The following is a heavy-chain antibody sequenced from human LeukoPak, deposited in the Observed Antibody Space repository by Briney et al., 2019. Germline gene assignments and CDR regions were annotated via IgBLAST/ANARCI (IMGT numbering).Heavy chain of an antibody. J-gene: IGHJ6*02. CDR3: ARHGSYYYYGMDV. CDR1: GGSISSYY. D-gene: IGHD1-26*01. V-gene: IGHV4-59*08. Sequence: SETLSLTCNVSGGSISSYYWSWIRQPPGKGLEWIGYMYHSGSTNYNPSLKSRVTISGDTSKTQFSLNLNSVTAADTAVYYCARHGSYYYYGMDVWGQGTTVTVSS. CDR2: MYHSGST.